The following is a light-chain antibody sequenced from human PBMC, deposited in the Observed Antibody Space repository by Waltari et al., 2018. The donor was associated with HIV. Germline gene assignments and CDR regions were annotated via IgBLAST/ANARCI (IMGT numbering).Light chain of an antibody. Sequence: QSALTQPRSVSGSPGQSVTISCTGASSDVGFYNYVSWYQQHPGKAPKLMNYDVNKRPSGVPDRCSGSKSGNTASLTISGLQAEDEADYYCCSYAGSFWVFGGGTKLTVL. CDR2: DVN. V-gene: IGLV2-11*01. CDR1: SSDVGFYNY. J-gene: IGLJ3*02. CDR3: CSYAGSFWV.